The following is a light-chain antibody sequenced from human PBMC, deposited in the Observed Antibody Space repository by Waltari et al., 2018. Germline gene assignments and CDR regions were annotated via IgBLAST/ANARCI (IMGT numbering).Light chain of an antibody. CDR2: VNSDGSH. V-gene: IGLV4-69*01. Sequence: QLVLTQSPSASASLGASVKLTCTLSCGHSSNVIAWLQQQPEKGPRYLMKVNSDGSHNKGDEIPDRFSGSSSGAERYLTISSLQSEDEADYYCQTGGHGTWVFGGGTKLTVL. CDR1: CGHSSNV. J-gene: IGLJ3*02. CDR3: QTGGHGTWV.